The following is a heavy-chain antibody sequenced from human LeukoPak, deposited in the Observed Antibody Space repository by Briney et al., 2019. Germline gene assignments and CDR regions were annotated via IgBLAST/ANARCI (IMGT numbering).Heavy chain of an antibody. CDR2: IYYSGST. CDR1: GGSISSSSYY. Sequence: SETLSLTCTVSGGSISSSSYYWGWIRQPPGKGLEWIGSIYYSGSTYYNPSLKSRVTTSVNTSKNQFSLKLSSVTAADTAVYYCARGGVGATTYVWFDPWGQGTLVTVSS. V-gene: IGHV4-39*07. J-gene: IGHJ5*02. D-gene: IGHD1-26*01. CDR3: ARGGVGATTYVWFDP.